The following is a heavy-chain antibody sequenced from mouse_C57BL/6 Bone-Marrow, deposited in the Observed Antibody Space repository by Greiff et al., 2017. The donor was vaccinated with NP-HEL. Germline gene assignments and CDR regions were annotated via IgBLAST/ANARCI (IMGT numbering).Heavy chain of an antibody. D-gene: IGHD1-1*01. CDR2: INPNNGGT. CDR3: ARSSYYYGSTFFDY. J-gene: IGHJ2*01. Sequence: DVQLQESGPELVKPGASVKMSCKASGYTFTDYNMHWVKQSHGKSLEWIGYINPNNGGTSYNQKFKGKATLTVNKSSSTAYMELRSLTSEDSAVYYCARSSYYYGSTFFDYWGQGTTLTVSS. V-gene: IGHV1-22*01. CDR1: GYTFTDYN.